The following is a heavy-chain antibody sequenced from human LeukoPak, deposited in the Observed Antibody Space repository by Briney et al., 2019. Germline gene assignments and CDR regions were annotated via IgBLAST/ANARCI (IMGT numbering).Heavy chain of an antibody. J-gene: IGHJ3*02. Sequence: GGSLRLSCAASGFTFSSYSLNWVCQAPGKGLEWVAVISYDGSNKYFADSVKGRFTISRDNSKNTLYQQMNSLRAEDTAVYYCAKDSGIAVAGTLRAFDIWGQGTMVTVSS. CDR2: ISYDGSNK. CDR3: AKDSGIAVAGTLRAFDI. D-gene: IGHD6-19*01. V-gene: IGHV3-30*18. CDR1: GFTFSSYS.